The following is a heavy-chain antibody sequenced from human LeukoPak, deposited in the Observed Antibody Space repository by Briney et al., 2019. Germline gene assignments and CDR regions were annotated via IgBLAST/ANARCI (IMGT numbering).Heavy chain of an antibody. Sequence: SETLSLTCTVSGGSISSYYWSWIRQPPGKGLQWIGEITHNGYTNYNPALKSRVTISIDTSKNEFSLKVSSVTAADMAIYYCAASGGPINWFDPWGQGTLVTVSS. CDR3: AASGGPINWFDP. CDR1: GGSISSYY. CDR2: ITHNGYT. D-gene: IGHD3-10*01. V-gene: IGHV4-34*01. J-gene: IGHJ5*02.